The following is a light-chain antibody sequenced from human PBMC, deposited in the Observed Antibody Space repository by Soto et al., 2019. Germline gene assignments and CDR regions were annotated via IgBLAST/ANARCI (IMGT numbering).Light chain of an antibody. V-gene: IGLV2-23*02. CDR1: XXDVGIYTL. J-gene: IGLJ3*02. CDR2: EVS. Sequence: QSVLTQPASVSGSPGQSXTXXXTGTXXDVGIYTLVSWYHQHPGKAPKLMIYEVSKRPSGVSNRFSGSKSGNTASLTISGRQAEDEADYYCCSYAGSSTWVFGGGTKLTVL. CDR3: CSYAGSSTWV.